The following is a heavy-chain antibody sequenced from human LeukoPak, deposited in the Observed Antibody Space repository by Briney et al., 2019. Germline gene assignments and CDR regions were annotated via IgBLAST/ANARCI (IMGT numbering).Heavy chain of an antibody. V-gene: IGHV3-23*01. D-gene: IGHD3-3*01. J-gene: IGHJ5*02. CDR3: AKGERFLEWLYQYNWFDP. CDR1: GFSFSSYA. CDR2: ISGSGGGT. Sequence: GGSLRLSCAASGFSFSSYAMSWVRQAPGKGLEWVAIISGSGGGTYYADSVKGRFTISRDNSKNTLYLQMNSLRAEDTAVYYCAKGERFLEWLYQYNWFDPWGQGTLVTVSS.